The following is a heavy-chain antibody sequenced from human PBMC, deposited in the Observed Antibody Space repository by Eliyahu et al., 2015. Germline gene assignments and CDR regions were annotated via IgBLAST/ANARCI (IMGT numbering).Heavy chain of an antibody. V-gene: IGHV1-69*08. CDR1: GGTFSSYT. D-gene: IGHD3-22*01. J-gene: IGHJ5*01. Sequence: QVQLVQSGPEVKRPGSSVKVSCKASGGTFSSYTISWLRQAPGQGLEWMGRIVPVIEARKYAQEVPGRGTITADKSTGTAYMEMSSLRSEDTALYYCAGDQSGYYDSWGQGTLVTVSS. CDR3: AGDQSGYYDS. CDR2: IVPVIEAR.